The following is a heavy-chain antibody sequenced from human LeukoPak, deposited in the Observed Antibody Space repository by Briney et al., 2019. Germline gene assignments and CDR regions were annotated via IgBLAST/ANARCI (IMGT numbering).Heavy chain of an antibody. Sequence: ASVTVSCKASGYTFTSYDINWVRQATGQGLEWMGWMNPNSGNTGYAQKFQGRVTMTRNTSISTAKMELSSLRSEDTAVYYCARGQAVRGVDAFDIWGQGTMVTVSS. CDR2: MNPNSGNT. CDR3: ARGQAVRGVDAFDI. D-gene: IGHD3-10*01. CDR1: GYTFTSYD. V-gene: IGHV1-8*01. J-gene: IGHJ3*02.